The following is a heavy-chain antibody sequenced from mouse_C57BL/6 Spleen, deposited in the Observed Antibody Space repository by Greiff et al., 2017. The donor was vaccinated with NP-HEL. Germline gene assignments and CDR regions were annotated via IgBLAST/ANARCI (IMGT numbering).Heavy chain of an antibody. D-gene: IGHD3-3*01. CDR1: GYTFTSYW. V-gene: IGHV1-64*01. CDR3: ARSGWKRAWLAY. J-gene: IGHJ3*01. Sequence: QVQLQQPGAELVKPGASVKLSCKASGYTFTSYWMHWVKQRPGQGLEWIGMINPTSGSTNYNEKFKSKATLTVDKSSSTSYMQRSSLTSEDSAVYYCARSGWKRAWLAYWGQGTLVTVSA. CDR2: INPTSGST.